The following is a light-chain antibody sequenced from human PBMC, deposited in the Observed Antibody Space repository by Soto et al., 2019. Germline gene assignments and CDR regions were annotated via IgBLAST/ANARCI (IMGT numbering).Light chain of an antibody. J-gene: IGKJ1*01. CDR3: QQYNLYPWT. Sequence: DIQMTQSPSTLSTSVGDRVTITCRASQSISTWLAWYQQKPGKAPNLLIYEASTLENGVSSRFSGSGSGTEFTLTISSLQPDDIATYYGQQYNLYPWTCGQGTKVEIK. CDR1: QSISTW. V-gene: IGKV1-5*01. CDR2: EAS.